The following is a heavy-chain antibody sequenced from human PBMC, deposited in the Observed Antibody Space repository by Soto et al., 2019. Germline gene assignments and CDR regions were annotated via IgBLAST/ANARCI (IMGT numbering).Heavy chain of an antibody. D-gene: IGHD3-9*01. CDR2: IIPIFGTA. Sequence: QVQLVQSGAEVKKPGSSVKVSCKASGGTFSSYAISWVRQVPGQGLEWMGGIIPIFGTANYAQKFQGRVTITADESTSTAYMELSSLRSEDTAVYYCAREGYDILTGYYLNWFDPWGQGTLVTVSS. CDR1: GGTFSSYA. V-gene: IGHV1-69*01. CDR3: AREGYDILTGYYLNWFDP. J-gene: IGHJ5*02.